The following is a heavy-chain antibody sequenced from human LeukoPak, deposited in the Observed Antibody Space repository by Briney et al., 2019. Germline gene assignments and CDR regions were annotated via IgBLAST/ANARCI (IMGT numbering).Heavy chain of an antibody. Sequence: SETLSLTCTVSGVSIRSHYWIWIRQPPGKGLEWIGHISYSGSTNYNPSLKSRVTISVDTSKSQFSLRLSSVTAADTAVYYCARDGEGDEGWDYWGQGTLVTVSS. V-gene: IGHV4-59*11. J-gene: IGHJ4*02. D-gene: IGHD7-27*01. CDR2: ISYSGST. CDR3: ARDGEGDEGWDY. CDR1: GVSIRSHY.